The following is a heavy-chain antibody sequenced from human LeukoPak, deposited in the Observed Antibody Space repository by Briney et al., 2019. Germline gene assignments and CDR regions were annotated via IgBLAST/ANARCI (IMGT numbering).Heavy chain of an antibody. D-gene: IGHD1-26*01. CDR2: IYTSGST. V-gene: IGHV4-4*09. CDR1: GGSISSYY. CDR3: ARHEDAGAVDY. J-gene: IGHJ4*02. Sequence: SETLSLTCTVSGGSISSYYWSWIRQPPGKGLEWIGYIYTSGSTNYNPSLKSRVTISVDTSKNQFSLKLSSVTAADTAVYYCARHEDAGAVDYWGQGTLVTVSS.